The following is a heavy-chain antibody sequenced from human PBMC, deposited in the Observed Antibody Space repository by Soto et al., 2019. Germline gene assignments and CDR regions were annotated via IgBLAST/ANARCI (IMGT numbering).Heavy chain of an antibody. CDR3: ASSQKGYNWNYFDH. D-gene: IGHD1-20*01. CDR1: GGSISGSYYY. J-gene: IGHJ4*02. Sequence: NPSETLSLTCAVSGGSISGSYYYWVWLRQSPGRGPEWIGSVFYTGFTSYNPSLESRVSVSVDTSKNQFSLKVSAVTAADTAVYYCASSQKGYNWNYFDHWGQGALVTVSS. V-gene: IGHV4-39*01. CDR2: VFYTGFT.